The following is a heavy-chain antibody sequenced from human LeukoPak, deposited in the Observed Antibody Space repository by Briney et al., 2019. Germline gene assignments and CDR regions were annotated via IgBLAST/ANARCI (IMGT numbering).Heavy chain of an antibody. CDR2: IYTSGST. J-gene: IGHJ5*02. CDR1: GGSISSYY. Sequence: SETLSLTCTVSGGSISSYYWSWIRQPAGKGLEWIGRIYTSGSTNYNPSLKSRVTMSVDTSKNQFSLKLSSVTAADTAVYYCAREILRFLERSGFDPWGQGTLVTVSS. V-gene: IGHV4-4*07. CDR3: AREILRFLERSGFDP. D-gene: IGHD3-3*01.